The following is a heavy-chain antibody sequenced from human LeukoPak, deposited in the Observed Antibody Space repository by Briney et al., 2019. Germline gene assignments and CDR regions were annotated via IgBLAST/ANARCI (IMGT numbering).Heavy chain of an antibody. CDR2: IYSGDSDT. CDR1: GYNFARYW. Sequence: GESLKISCKGSGYNFARYWIGWVRQMPEKGLEWMGIIYSGDSDTRYSPSFQGQVTFSADKSITTAYLQWSSLKASDTAMYFCARRSAVTQPDAFDIWGQGTMVTVSS. CDR3: ARRSAVTQPDAFDI. D-gene: IGHD4-23*01. V-gene: IGHV5-51*01. J-gene: IGHJ3*02.